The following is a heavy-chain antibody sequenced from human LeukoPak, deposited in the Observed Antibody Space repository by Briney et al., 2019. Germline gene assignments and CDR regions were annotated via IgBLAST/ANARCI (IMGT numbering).Heavy chain of an antibody. CDR3: ARYSSTSDKGIFDY. CDR1: GFTFSNYA. D-gene: IGHD6-13*01. V-gene: IGHV3-30*04. CDR2: IAYDGSNK. J-gene: IGHJ4*02. Sequence: GGSLRLSCAASGFTFSNYAMHWVRQAPGKGLECVAVIAYDGSNKYYADSVKGRFTISRDNSKNTLYLQMNSLRGEDTAVYYCARYSSTSDKGIFDYWGQRTLVTVSS.